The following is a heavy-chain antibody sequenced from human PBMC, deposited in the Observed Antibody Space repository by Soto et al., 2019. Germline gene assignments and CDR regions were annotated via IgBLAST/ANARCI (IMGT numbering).Heavy chain of an antibody. CDR1: GGSFSGYY. CDR3: ARGTFPGGISGWYRDAFDI. V-gene: IGHV4-34*01. CDR2: INHSGST. J-gene: IGHJ3*02. Sequence: QVQLQQWGAGLLKPSETLSLTCAVYGGSFSGYYWSWIRQPPGKGLEWIGEINHSGSTNYNPSLKSRVNTSVDPSKNQFSLKLSSVTAAEKAVYYCARGTFPGGISGWYRDAFDIWGQGTMVTVSS. D-gene: IGHD6-19*01.